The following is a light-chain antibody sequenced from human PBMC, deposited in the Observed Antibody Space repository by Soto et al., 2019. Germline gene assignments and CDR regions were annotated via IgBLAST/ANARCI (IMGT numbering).Light chain of an antibody. J-gene: IGKJ4*01. Sequence: DIQMTQSPSSVSASVGDRVTITCRASENINNGLDWYQQKPGKAPNLLIYETSTLQSGVPSRFSGSRSGADFTLTISSMQPEDFATYYCQQASSYPLTFGGGTRVE. V-gene: IGKV1-12*01. CDR2: ETS. CDR3: QQASSYPLT. CDR1: ENINNG.